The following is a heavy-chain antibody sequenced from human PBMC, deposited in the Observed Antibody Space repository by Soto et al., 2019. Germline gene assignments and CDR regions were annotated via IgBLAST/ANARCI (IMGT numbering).Heavy chain of an antibody. D-gene: IGHD6-25*01. V-gene: IGHV3-7*01. CDR2: IKKGGSQK. CDR1: GFTFSNYW. Sequence: EVQLVESGGGLVQPGGSLRLSCETSGFTFSNYWMTWVRQAPGKGLEWVANIKKGGSQKNFVDSVKGRFTISRDNAKKSLYLQMDSLRVEDTAIYYCVKEIASAQWGQGTLVTVSS. CDR3: VKEIASAQ. J-gene: IGHJ4*02.